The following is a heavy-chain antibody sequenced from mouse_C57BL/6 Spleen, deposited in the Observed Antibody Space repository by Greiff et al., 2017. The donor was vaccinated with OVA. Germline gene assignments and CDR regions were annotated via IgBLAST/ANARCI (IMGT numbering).Heavy chain of an antibody. Sequence: QVQLQQPGAELVRPGSSVKLSCKASGYTFTSYWMDWVKQRPGQGLEWIGNIYPSDSETHYNQKFKDKATLTVDKSSSTAYMQLSSLTSEDSAVYYCLSTMITTGGYYFDYWGQGTTLTVSS. CDR2: IYPSDSET. CDR1: GYTFTSYW. D-gene: IGHD2-4*01. V-gene: IGHV1-61*01. J-gene: IGHJ2*01. CDR3: LSTMITTGGYYFDY.